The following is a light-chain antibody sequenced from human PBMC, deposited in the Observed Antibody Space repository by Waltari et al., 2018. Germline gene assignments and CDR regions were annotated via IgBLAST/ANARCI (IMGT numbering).Light chain of an antibody. Sequence: SYELTQPPSVSMSPGQTARITCSGDALPNQYAYWYQPKAGQAPVVVIHKDSERPSGIPERFSGSSSGTTVTLTIREVQAEDEADYYCQSADTSGTYVVFGGGTKLTVL. CDR1: ALPNQY. V-gene: IGLV3-25*03. J-gene: IGLJ2*01. CDR2: KDS. CDR3: QSADTSGTYVV.